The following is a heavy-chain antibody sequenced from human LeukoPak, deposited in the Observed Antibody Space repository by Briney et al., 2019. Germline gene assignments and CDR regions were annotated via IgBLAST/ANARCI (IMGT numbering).Heavy chain of an antibody. CDR1: GFSFSSYG. D-gene: IGHD3-9*01. V-gene: IGHV3-33*01. J-gene: IGHJ4*02. Sequence: TWRNLRLYCAASGFSFSSYGMHWVRQAQGQGLEWVVVIWFDGGNNAYAVPVMGRFTISRDNYKNTLYLHMNTLRAEDTAVYYCPRDVQSQLRYFDWLLNSWGQGTLVTVSS. CDR3: PRDVQSQLRYFDWLLNS. CDR2: IWFDGGNN.